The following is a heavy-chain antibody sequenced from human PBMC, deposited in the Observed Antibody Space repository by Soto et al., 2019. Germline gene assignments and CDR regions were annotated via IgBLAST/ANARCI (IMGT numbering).Heavy chain of an antibody. Sequence: SXKVSCKASGYTXTSYGIDLVRQAPGQGLEWIGWIIAYNGNTNYAQKLQGRVTMTTDTSTSTDYMELRSLRSAETAVYYCARDIVVVTAIPLLDSWGQGTLVTVSP. CDR1: GYTXTSYG. CDR2: IIAYNGNT. J-gene: IGHJ4*02. D-gene: IGHD2-21*02. CDR3: ARDIVVVTAIPLLDS. V-gene: IGHV1-18*01.